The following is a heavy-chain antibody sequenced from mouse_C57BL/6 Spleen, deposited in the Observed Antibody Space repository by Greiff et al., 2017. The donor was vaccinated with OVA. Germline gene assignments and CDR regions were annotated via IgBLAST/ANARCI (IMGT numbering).Heavy chain of an antibody. Sequence: VQLQQPGAELVMPGASVKLSCKASGYTFTSYWMHWVKQRPGQGLEWIGEIDPSDSYTNYNQKFKGKSTLTVDKSSSTAYMQLSNLTSEDSAVYYCARWTTVVATDYWGQGTTLTVSS. D-gene: IGHD1-1*01. V-gene: IGHV1-69*01. CDR3: ARWTTVVATDY. J-gene: IGHJ2*01. CDR2: IDPSDSYT. CDR1: GYTFTSYW.